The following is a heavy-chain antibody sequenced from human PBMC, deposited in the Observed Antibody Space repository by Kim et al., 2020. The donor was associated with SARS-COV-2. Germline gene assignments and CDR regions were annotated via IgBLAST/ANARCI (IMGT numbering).Heavy chain of an antibody. CDR1: GFTFSSYW. CDR2: IKQDGSEK. Sequence: GGSLRLSCAASGFTFSSYWMSWVRQAPGKGLEWVANIKQDGSEKYYVDSVKGRFTISRDNAKNSLYLQMNSLRAEDTAVYYCARDPAKYCSSTSCYAGYFDYWGQGTLVTVSS. CDR3: ARDPAKYCSSTSCYAGYFDY. V-gene: IGHV3-7*03. J-gene: IGHJ4*02. D-gene: IGHD2-2*01.